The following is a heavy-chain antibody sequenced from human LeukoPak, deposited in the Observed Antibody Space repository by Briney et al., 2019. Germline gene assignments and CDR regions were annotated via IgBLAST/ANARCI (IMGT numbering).Heavy chain of an antibody. Sequence: GGSLRLSCVASGFTLSSYMMSWVRQAPGKGLEWVSSISGSAGGTFYSDSVRGRFTISRDSPKNTLYLQMSSLRVEDTALYYCTKYPLDYWGQGTLVTVST. CDR1: GFTLSSYM. J-gene: IGHJ4*02. V-gene: IGHV3-23*01. CDR3: TKYPLDY. CDR2: ISGSAGGT.